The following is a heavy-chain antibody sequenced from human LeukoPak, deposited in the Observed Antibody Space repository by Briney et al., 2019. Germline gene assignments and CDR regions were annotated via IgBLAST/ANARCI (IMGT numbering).Heavy chain of an antibody. V-gene: IGHV4-34*01. Sequence: SETLSLTCAVYGGSFSGYYWSWIRQPPGKGLEWIGEINHSGSTNYNPSLKSRVTISVDTSKNQFSLKLSSVTAADTAVYYCATRDCSSTSCYSDPWGQGTLVTVSS. CDR3: ATRDCSSTSCYSDP. J-gene: IGHJ5*02. CDR2: INHSGST. CDR1: GGSFSGYY. D-gene: IGHD2-2*01.